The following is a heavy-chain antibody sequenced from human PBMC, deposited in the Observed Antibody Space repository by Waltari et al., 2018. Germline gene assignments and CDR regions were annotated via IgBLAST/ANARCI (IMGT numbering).Heavy chain of an antibody. D-gene: IGHD1-26*01. J-gene: IGHJ4*02. CDR1: GYSFTSYW. CDR2: RYPGDDAT. Sequence: EVQLVQSGAEVKKPGESLKISCKGSGYSFTSYWIGWVRQMRGKGLEWMGFRYPGDDATQTNPSCQGQVTISADNPISTAYLQWSSLKASDTAMYYCARAPWYSGSYYYFDYWGQGTLVTVSS. V-gene: IGHV5-51*01. CDR3: ARAPWYSGSYYYFDY.